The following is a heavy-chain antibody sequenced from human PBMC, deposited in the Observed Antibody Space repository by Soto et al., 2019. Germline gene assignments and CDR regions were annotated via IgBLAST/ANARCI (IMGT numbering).Heavy chain of an antibody. CDR2: VYNSGNT. CDR3: ARTRLNYLSTGDKHYGMDV. Sequence: PSETLSLTCTVSGVSISSNYWWTWVRQAPGKGLEWIGDVYNSGNTRSNPSLAPRVTILVDKANNRFSLNERSLTAADTAIYFCARTRLNYLSTGDKHYGMDVWGQGATITVSS. V-gene: IGHV4-4*02. J-gene: IGHJ6*02. CDR1: GVSISSNYW. D-gene: IGHD2-2*01.